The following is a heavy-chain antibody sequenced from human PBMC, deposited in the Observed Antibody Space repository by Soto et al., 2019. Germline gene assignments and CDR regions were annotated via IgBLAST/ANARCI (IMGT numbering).Heavy chain of an antibody. J-gene: IGHJ5*02. CDR3: VKEHTPPDTDMVLGPGFDP. D-gene: IGHD5-18*01. CDR2: ISSNGGST. Sequence: HPGGSLRLSCSASGFTFSSYAMHWVRQAPGKGLEYVSAISSNGGSTYYADSVKGRFTISRDNSKNTLYLQMSSLRAEDTAVYYCVKEHTPPDTDMVLGPGFDPWGQGTLVTSPQ. V-gene: IGHV3-64D*08. CDR1: GFTFSSYA.